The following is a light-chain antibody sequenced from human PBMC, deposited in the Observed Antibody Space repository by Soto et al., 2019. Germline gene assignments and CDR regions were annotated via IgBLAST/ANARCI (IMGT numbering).Light chain of an antibody. CDR1: QRIITW. V-gene: IGKV1-5*03. CDR3: QQFNTYPYT. CDR2: KAS. Sequence: DMKMPQFPSPLSASLGDRVTITCRASQRIITWLAWYQQKPGKAPKVLIYKASSLESGVPSTFSGSGSGTDFTLTISSLQPDDFATYYCQQFNTYPYTFGQGTKLEIK. J-gene: IGKJ2*01.